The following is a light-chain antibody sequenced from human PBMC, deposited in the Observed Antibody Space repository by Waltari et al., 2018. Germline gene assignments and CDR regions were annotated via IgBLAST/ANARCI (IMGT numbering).Light chain of an antibody. CDR1: QSVLYSSNNKNY. Sequence: DIVMTQSPDSLAVSLGERATINCKSSQSVLYSSNNKNYLAWYQQKPVQPPKLLIYWASTRESGVPDRFSGSGSGTDFTLTISSLQAEDVAVYYCQQYYSTPSFGGRTKVEIK. J-gene: IGKJ4*01. V-gene: IGKV4-1*01. CDR2: WAS. CDR3: QQYYSTPS.